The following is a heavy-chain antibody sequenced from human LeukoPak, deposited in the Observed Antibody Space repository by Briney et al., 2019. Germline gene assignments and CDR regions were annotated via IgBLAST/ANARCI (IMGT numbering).Heavy chain of an antibody. D-gene: IGHD2-15*01. CDR1: GYTFTSYD. CDR2: ISAYNGNT. CDR3: ARLRYCSGGSCYGVDY. V-gene: IGHV1-18*01. J-gene: IGHJ4*02. Sequence: EASVKVSCKASGYTFTSYDINWVRQAPGQGLEWMGWISAYNGNTNYAQKLQGRVTMTTDTSTSTAYMELRSLRSDDTAVYYCARLRYCSGGSCYGVDYWGQGTLVTVSS.